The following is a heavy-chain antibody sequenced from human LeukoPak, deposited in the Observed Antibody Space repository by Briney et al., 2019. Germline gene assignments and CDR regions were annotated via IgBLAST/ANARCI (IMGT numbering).Heavy chain of an antibody. Sequence: SGPALVKPTQTHTLTCSFSGFSLSTDGMCVTWIRQPPGKALEWLARIDWDGDKFYSTSLKTRLTISTDTSKTQVVLTMTNMDPVDTATYFCARISLIRQPRGVSPYYFDDWGQGTLVTVSS. D-gene: IGHD3-10*01. CDR2: IDWDGDK. V-gene: IGHV2-70*17. CDR1: GFSLSTDGMC. J-gene: IGHJ4*02. CDR3: ARISLIRQPRGVSPYYFDD.